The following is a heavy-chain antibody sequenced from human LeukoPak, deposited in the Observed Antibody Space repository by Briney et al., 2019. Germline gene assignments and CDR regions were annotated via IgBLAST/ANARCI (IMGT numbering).Heavy chain of an antibody. Sequence: SETLSLTCTVSGYSISSGYYWGWIRQPPGKGLEWIGSIYHSGSTYYNPSLKSRVTISVDTSKNQFSLKLSSVTAADTAVYYCARYYCSSTSCYSEYYFDYWGQGTLVTVSS. V-gene: IGHV4-38-2*02. CDR3: ARYYCSSTSCYSEYYFDY. D-gene: IGHD2-2*01. CDR2: IYHSGST. CDR1: GYSISSGYY. J-gene: IGHJ4*02.